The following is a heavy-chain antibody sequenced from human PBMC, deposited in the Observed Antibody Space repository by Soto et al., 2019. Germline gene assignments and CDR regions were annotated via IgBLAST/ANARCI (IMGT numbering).Heavy chain of an antibody. V-gene: IGHV4-4*02. CDR3: ARKSFVAPLVFDY. J-gene: IGHJ4*02. CDR1: GGSISSVNW. D-gene: IGHD6-6*01. Sequence: QVQLQESGPGLVKPSGTLSLTCAVSGGSISSVNWWTWVRQPPGKGLEWIGEIYHSGSTNYNQSLKSRVTISIDISKSQFSLRLTSVTAADTAVYYCARKSFVAPLVFDYWGKGTMVTVSS. CDR2: IYHSGST.